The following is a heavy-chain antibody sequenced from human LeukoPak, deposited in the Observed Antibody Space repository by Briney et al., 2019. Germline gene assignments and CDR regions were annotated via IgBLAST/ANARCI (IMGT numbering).Heavy chain of an antibody. CDR1: GGSISSSSYY. D-gene: IGHD2-15*01. V-gene: IGHV4-61*01. J-gene: IGHJ5*02. CDR3: AREGLGYCSGGSCYSNWFDP. CDR2: IYYSGST. Sequence: RTSETLSLTCTVSGGSISSSSYYWGWIRQPPGKGLEWIGYIYYSGSTNYNPSLKSRVTISVDTSKNQFSLKLSSVTAADTAVYYCAREGLGYCSGGSCYSNWFDPWGQGTLVTVSS.